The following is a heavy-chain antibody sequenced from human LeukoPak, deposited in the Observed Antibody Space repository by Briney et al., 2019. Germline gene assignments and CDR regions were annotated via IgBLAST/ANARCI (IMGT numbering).Heavy chain of an antibody. CDR3: AKEGNYYGTDY. CDR1: GFTFSSYA. Sequence: GGSLRLSCAASGFTFSSYAMHWVRQAPGKGLEWVAVISYDGSNKYYADSVKGRFTISRDSSKNTLYLQMNSLRAEDTAVYYCAKEGNYYGTDYWGQGTLVTVSS. J-gene: IGHJ4*02. D-gene: IGHD1-26*01. CDR2: ISYDGSNK. V-gene: IGHV3-30-3*01.